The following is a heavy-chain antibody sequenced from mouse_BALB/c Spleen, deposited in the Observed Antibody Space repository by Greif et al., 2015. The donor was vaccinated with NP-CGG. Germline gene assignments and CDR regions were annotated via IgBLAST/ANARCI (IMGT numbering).Heavy chain of an antibody. V-gene: IGHV10-1*02. D-gene: IGHD2-1*01. J-gene: IGHJ2*01. CDR2: IRSKSNNYAT. CDR3: VRQKGGNYYFDY. CDR1: GFTFNTYA. Sequence: EVHLVESGGGLVQPKGSLKLSCAASGFTFNTYAMNWVRQAPGKGLEWVARIRSKSNNYATYYADSVKDRFTISRDDSQSMLYLQMNNLKTEDTAMYYCVRQKGGNYYFDYWGQGTTLTVSS.